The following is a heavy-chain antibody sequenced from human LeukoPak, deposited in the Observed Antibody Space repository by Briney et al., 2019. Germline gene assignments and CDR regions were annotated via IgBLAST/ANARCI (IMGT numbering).Heavy chain of an antibody. J-gene: IGHJ2*01. D-gene: IGHD3-10*01. CDR1: GYTFNLYY. CDR3: ARDYYGSGRGYLDF. CDR2: VNPKGGAT. V-gene: IGHV1-2*02. Sequence: ASVKVSCKASGYTFNLYYIHWVRQAPGQGLEWMGWVNPKGGATNYAQKFQGRVTMTTETSINAAYMELTSLTSDDTAMYYCARDYYGSGRGYLDFWGRGTLVTVSA.